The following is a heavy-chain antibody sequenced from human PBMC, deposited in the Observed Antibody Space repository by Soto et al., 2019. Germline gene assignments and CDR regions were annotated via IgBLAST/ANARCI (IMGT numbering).Heavy chain of an antibody. Sequence: QVQLVESGGGVVQPGRSLRLSCAASGFTFSSYAMHWVRQAPGKGLEWVAVISYDGSNKYYADSVKGRFTISRDNSKNTLYLQMNSLRAEDTAVYYCARDTVAGLDYWGQGTLVTVSP. J-gene: IGHJ4*02. CDR1: GFTFSSYA. D-gene: IGHD6-19*01. CDR3: ARDTVAGLDY. V-gene: IGHV3-30-3*01. CDR2: ISYDGSNK.